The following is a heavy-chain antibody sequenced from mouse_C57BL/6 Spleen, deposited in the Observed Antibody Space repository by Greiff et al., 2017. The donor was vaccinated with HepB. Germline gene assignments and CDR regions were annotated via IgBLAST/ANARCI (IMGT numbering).Heavy chain of an antibody. CDR3: ARLTSVVDWYFDV. J-gene: IGHJ1*03. V-gene: IGHV1-39*01. Sequence: VQLKQSGPELVKPGASVKISCKASGYSFTDYNMNWVKQSNGKSLEWIGVINPNYGTTSYNQKFKGKATLTVDQSSSTTYMQLNSLSSEDSAVYYCARLTSVVDWYFDVWGTGTTVTVSS. CDR1: GYSFTDYN. CDR2: INPNYGTT. D-gene: IGHD1-1*01.